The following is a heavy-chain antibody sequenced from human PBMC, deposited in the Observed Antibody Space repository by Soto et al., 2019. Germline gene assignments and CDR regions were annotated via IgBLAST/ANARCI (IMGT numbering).Heavy chain of an antibody. CDR2: INPNSDDT. CDR1: GYSFPGHY. Sequence: ASVKGSCKASGYSFPGHYIHWVRQAPGQGLEWMGWINPNSDDTNYAQRFQGRVTMTRDTSITTAYMELSRLRSDDTAVYYCARDLFGIEAAVSPSAYSLGMDVWGQGPSVTVSS. D-gene: IGHD6-13*01. V-gene: IGHV1-2*02. J-gene: IGHJ6*02. CDR3: ARDLFGIEAAVSPSAYSLGMDV.